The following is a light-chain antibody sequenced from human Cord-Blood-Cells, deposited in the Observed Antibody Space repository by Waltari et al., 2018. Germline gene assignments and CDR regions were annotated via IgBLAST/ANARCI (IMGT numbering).Light chain of an antibody. Sequence: SYELTQPPSVSVSPGQKARTTFSGDALPKKYAYWYQQKSGQAPVLVIDKDSKRPSGIPERFSGSNSGTMATLTISGAQVEDEADYYCYSTDSSGNHLYVFGTGTKVTVL. CDR3: YSTDSSGNHLYV. CDR1: ALPKKY. V-gene: IGLV3-10*01. CDR2: KDS. J-gene: IGLJ1*01.